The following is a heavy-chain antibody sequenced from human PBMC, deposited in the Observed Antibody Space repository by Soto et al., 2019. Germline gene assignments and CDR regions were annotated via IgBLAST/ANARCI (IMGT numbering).Heavy chain of an antibody. CDR1: GFTFSSYA. J-gene: IGHJ4*02. Sequence: GGSLRLSCAASGFTFSSYAMSWVRQAPGKGLEWVSAISGSGGSTYYADSVKGRFTISRDNSKNTLYLQMNSLRAEDTAVYYCAKSWNYYDSSGYYYYFDYWGQGTLVTVPQ. CDR2: ISGSGGST. D-gene: IGHD3-22*01. V-gene: IGHV3-23*01. CDR3: AKSWNYYDSSGYYYYFDY.